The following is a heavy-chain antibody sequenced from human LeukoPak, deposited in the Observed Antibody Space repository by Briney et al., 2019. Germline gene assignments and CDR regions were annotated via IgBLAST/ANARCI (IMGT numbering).Heavy chain of an antibody. V-gene: IGHV1-69*04. CDR2: IVPILGIA. J-gene: IGHJ4*02. Sequence: ASVKVSCKASGGTFSSYAISWVRQAPGQGLEWMGRIVPILGIANYAQKCQGRVTITADKSTRTAYMELSSLRSEDPAVYYCGRDGSVSRWFRGYLYLWGQGTLVNV. CDR3: GRDGSVSRWFRGYLYL. D-gene: IGHD6-13*01. CDR1: GGTFSSYA.